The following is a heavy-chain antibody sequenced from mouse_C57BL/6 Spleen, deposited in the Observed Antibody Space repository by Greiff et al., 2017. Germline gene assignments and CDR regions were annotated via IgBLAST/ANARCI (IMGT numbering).Heavy chain of an antibody. V-gene: IGHV5-9*01. CDR1: GFTFSSYT. CDR2: ISGGGGNT. J-gene: IGHJ2*01. D-gene: IGHD2-2*01. CDR3: ARHPYVYDDLGFDY. Sequence: DVMLVESGGGLVKPGGSLKLSCAASGFTFSSYTMSWVRQTPGQRLEWIATISGGGGNTYYPDSVKGRVTIPRDNATNTLYLQMSSLRSEDSALYYCARHPYVYDDLGFDYWGQGTTLTV.